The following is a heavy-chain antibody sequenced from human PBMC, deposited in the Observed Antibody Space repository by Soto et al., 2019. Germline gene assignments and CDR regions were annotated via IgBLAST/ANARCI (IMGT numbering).Heavy chain of an antibody. CDR3: ARPRYRFGTSGYYPFDY. Sequence: SETLSLTCSVSGDFISNTTYYWAWVRQAPGKGLEWVGSIYFSGSGTSHYNPSLKSRVTISVDTSKNQFSLKLTSVNAADTAVYYCARPRYRFGTSGYYPFDYWGRGKRVTVSS. CDR1: GDFISNTTYY. V-gene: IGHV4-39*01. CDR2: IYFSGSGTS. D-gene: IGHD3-22*01. J-gene: IGHJ4*02.